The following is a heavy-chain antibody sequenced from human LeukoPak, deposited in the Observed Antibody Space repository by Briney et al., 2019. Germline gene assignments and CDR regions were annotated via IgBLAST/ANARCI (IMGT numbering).Heavy chain of an antibody. V-gene: IGHV3-74*01. J-gene: IGHJ4*02. CDR3: TGHHQAYSRTY. Sequence: GGSLRLSCAGSGFTFRSYWMHWVRQTPGKGLVWVSRISTDASSTTYADSVKGRFTISRDNAKGTLYLQMSSLRAEDTAVYYCTGHHQAYSRTYWGQGTLVTVSS. D-gene: IGHD4-11*01. CDR2: ISTDASST. CDR1: GFTFRSYW.